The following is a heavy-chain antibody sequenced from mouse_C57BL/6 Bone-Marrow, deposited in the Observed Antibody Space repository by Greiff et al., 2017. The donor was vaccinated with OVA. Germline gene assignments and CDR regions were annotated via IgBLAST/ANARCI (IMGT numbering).Heavy chain of an antibody. Sequence: DVTLVESGGDLVKPGGSLKLSCAASGFTFSSYGMSWVRQTPDKRLEWVATISSGGSYTYYPDSVKGRFTISRDNAKNTLYLQMSSLKSEDTAMYYCARRWLLLYFDYWGQGTTLTVSS. D-gene: IGHD2-3*01. CDR3: ARRWLLLYFDY. V-gene: IGHV5-6*02. CDR2: ISSGGSYT. J-gene: IGHJ2*01. CDR1: GFTFSSYG.